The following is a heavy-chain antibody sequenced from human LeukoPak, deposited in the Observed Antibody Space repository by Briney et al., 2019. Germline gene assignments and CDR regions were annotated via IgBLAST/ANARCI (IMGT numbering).Heavy chain of an antibody. D-gene: IGHD1-14*01. V-gene: IGHV4-59*08. CDR3: AGHGMASYFHY. Sequence: PSETLSLTCSVSGGSISNDYWSWIRQPPGKGLEWLGYIYYIGYTNYNPSLKSRVTISVDTSKNQFSLKLSYVTFADTAVFDFAGHGMASYFHYGGQGPLVTVSS. CDR1: GGSISNDY. J-gene: IGHJ4*02. CDR2: IYYIGYT.